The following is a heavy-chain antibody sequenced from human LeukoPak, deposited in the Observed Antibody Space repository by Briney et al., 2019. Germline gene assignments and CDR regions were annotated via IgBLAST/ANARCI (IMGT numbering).Heavy chain of an antibody. D-gene: IGHD1-14*01. CDR2: FSSSGGST. V-gene: IGHV3-64*04. CDR1: GFTFSTCI. J-gene: IGHJ6*02. Sequence: GGSLRLSCSASGFTFSTCIMYWVRQAPGEGLEGVSKFSSSGGSTYHTHSVKGRFTISRDNSKNTLYLQMNSRRADEPAVYYCARDLAADNRAMDVWGQGTTVTVSS. CDR3: ARDLAADNRAMDV.